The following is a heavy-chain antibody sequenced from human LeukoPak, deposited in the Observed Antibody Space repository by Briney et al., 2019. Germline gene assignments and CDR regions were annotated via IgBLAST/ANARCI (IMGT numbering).Heavy chain of an antibody. CDR1: GGSFSGYY. J-gene: IGHJ1*01. CDR3: ARGRRPPVTAEYCQH. V-gene: IGHV4-34*01. D-gene: IGHD4-17*01. CDR2: INHSGST. Sequence: SETLSLTCAVYGGSFSGYYWSWIRQPPGKGLQRTGEINHSGSTNYNPPLKSRVTISVDTSKNQFSLKLSSVTAADTAVYYCARGRRPPVTAEYCQHWGQGTLVTVSS.